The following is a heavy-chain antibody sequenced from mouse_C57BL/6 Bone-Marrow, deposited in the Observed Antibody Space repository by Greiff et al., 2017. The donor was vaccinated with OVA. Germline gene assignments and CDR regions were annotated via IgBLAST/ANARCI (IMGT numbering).Heavy chain of an antibody. CDR2: IYPGSGNT. CDR3: ANIYYGNPAWFAY. CDR1: GYTFTDYY. D-gene: IGHD2-1*01. Sequence: VQLQQSGAELVRPGASVKLSCKASGYTFTDYYINWVKQRPGQGLEWIARIYPGSGNTYYNEKFKGKATLTAEKSSSTAYMQLSSLTSEDSAVYFCANIYYGNPAWFAYWGQGTLVTVSA. J-gene: IGHJ3*01. V-gene: IGHV1-76*01.